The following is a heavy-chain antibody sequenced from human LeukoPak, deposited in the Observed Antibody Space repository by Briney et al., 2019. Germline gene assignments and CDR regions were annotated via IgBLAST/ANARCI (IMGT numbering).Heavy chain of an antibody. V-gene: IGHV4-39*01. Sequence: KASETLSLTRTVSGGSISSPNQDWAWIRQPPGQGLEWIGSIYYSGTTYYNLSLKSRVTLSVDTSKNQFSLKLSSVTAADTAVYYCARHIQYNWNVGDFDYWGQGTLVTVSS. J-gene: IGHJ4*02. CDR2: IYYSGTT. CDR3: ARHIQYNWNVGDFDY. CDR1: GGSISSPNQD. D-gene: IGHD1-1*01.